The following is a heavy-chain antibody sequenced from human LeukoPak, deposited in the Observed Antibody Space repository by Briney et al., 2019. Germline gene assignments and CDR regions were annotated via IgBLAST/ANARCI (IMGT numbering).Heavy chain of an antibody. CDR2: ISASGGST. D-gene: IGHD5-12*01. J-gene: IGHJ4*02. CDR3: VKADSGYDLLFDY. Sequence: PGGSLRLSCAASGFTFSSHLMNWVRQAPGKGLEWVSGISASGGSTFYADSVKGRFTVSRDNSKNTLHLQMNSLRAEDTAVYYCVKADSGYDLLFDYWGQGTLVTVSS. V-gene: IGHV3-23*01. CDR1: GFTFSSHL.